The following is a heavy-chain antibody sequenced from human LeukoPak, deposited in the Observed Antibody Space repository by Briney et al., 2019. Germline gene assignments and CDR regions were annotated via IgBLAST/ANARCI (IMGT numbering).Heavy chain of an antibody. J-gene: IGHJ4*02. CDR3: AVGITILGVAASFDS. CDR1: GASYNAYY. Sequence: SETLSLTCAVYGASYNAYYWRWIRQPPGKGLEWIGDIDHRGTATYNPSLKRRLTISADASKNQFSLKLNSVTDADTAVYYCAVGITILGVAASFDSWGQGNLVIVSS. V-gene: IGHV4-34*01. CDR2: IDHRGTA. D-gene: IGHD3-3*01.